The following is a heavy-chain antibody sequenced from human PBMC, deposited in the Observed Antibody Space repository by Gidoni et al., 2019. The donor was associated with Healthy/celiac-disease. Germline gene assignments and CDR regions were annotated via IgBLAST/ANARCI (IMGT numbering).Heavy chain of an antibody. Sequence: QVQLQESGPGLVKPSETLSLTCTVPGCSLSSYYWSWIRQPPGKGLEWIGYIYYSGSTNYNPSLKSRVTISVDTSKNQFSLKLSSVTAADTAVYYCARAGSSGWYGPYWYFDLWGRGTLVTVSS. J-gene: IGHJ2*01. CDR1: GCSLSSYY. D-gene: IGHD6-19*01. V-gene: IGHV4-59*01. CDR2: IYYSGST. CDR3: ARAGSSGWYGPYWYFDL.